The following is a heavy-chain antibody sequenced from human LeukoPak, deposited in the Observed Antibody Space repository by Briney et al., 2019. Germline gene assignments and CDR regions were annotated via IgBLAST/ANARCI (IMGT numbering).Heavy chain of an antibody. D-gene: IGHD1-26*01. Sequence: SVKVSCKASGCTFSSYSMSWVRQAPGQAREWMGGIIPIFGTANYAQKFQRRVTITTDETSSTAYMQLSSLRTEDTAMYYCARNQALGATTNYFDFWGQGNLVTVSS. CDR3: ARNQALGATTNYFDF. CDR2: IIPIFGTA. V-gene: IGHV1-69*05. CDR1: GCTFSSYS. J-gene: IGHJ4*02.